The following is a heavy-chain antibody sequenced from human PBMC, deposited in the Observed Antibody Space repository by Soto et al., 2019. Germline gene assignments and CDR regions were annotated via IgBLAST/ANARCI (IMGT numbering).Heavy chain of an antibody. CDR2: ISGGGDGT. CDR3: AKKGLGSLATYCTTGDCDYAFDV. V-gene: IGHV3-23*01. J-gene: IGHJ3*01. Sequence: EVQLLESGGGLVRPGGSLRLSCAASGFTFYNYAMNWVRQAPGKGLEWVSTISGGGDGTYYADSVKGRFTISRDNSRNTAYLKMNSLRAEDTAVYYCAKKGLGSLATYCTTGDCDYAFDVWGQGTLVTVSS. CDR1: GFTFYNYA. D-gene: IGHD2-8*01.